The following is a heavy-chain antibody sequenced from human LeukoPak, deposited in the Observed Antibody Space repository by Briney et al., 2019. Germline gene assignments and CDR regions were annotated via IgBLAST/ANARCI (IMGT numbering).Heavy chain of an antibody. D-gene: IGHD4/OR15-4a*01. CDR2: IYYSGTT. J-gene: IGHJ4*02. Sequence: SETLSLTCTVSGGRSNNLYWTWIRQPPGKGLEWLGYIYYSGTTNYNPSLRSRVTISIDTSKNQFSLKMSSVTAADTAVYYCARDLMGASHFDYWGQGTLVTVSS. V-gene: IGHV4-59*11. CDR3: ARDLMGASHFDY. CDR1: GGRSNNLY.